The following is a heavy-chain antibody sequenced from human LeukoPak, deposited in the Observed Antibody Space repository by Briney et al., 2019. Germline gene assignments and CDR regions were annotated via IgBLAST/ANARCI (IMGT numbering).Heavy chain of an antibody. CDR2: IIPIFGTA. Sequence: SVKVSCKASGGTFSSYTISWVRQAPGQGLEWMGGIIPIFGTANYAQKFQGRVTITRDTSASTAYMELSSLRSEDTAVYYCAREYCSGGSCFESRLDYWGQGTLVTVSS. J-gene: IGHJ4*02. CDR3: AREYCSGGSCFESRLDY. CDR1: GGTFSSYT. D-gene: IGHD2-15*01. V-gene: IGHV1-69*05.